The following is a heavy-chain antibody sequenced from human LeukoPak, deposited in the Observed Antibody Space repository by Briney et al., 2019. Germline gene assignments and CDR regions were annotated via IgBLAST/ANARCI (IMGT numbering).Heavy chain of an antibody. J-gene: IGHJ3*02. CDR1: GFIFSNYG. Sequence: PGGSLRLSCAASGFIFSNYGMTWVRQAPGKGLEWVSIINYSGTDTYYADSVKGRFTISRGNSKNTLYLQMNSLRGEDTAVYYCAKGRQLRRSDAFDIWGQGTMVTVSS. CDR3: AKGRQLRRSDAFDI. CDR2: INYSGTDT. D-gene: IGHD1-26*01. V-gene: IGHV3-23*01.